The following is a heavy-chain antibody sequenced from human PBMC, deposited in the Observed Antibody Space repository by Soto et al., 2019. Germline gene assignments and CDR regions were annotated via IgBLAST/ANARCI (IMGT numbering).Heavy chain of an antibody. CDR1: GFTLSNYV. CDR2: MSRDGNHA. CDR3: ARDDEGGSDCDLGF. D-gene: IGHD1-26*01. V-gene: IGHV3-30-3*01. J-gene: IGHJ4*02. Sequence: QVQLVESGGGVVQPGRSLTLSCVVSGFTLSNYVIHWVRQTPDKGLEWVAVMSRDGNHAYYTDSVKGRFTISTDHSKNTLYLEMNSLITEDTAVYYCARDDEGGSDCDLGFWGQGTQVVVSS.